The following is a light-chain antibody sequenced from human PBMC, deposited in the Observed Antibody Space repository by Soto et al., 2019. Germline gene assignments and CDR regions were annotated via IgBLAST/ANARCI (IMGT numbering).Light chain of an antibody. J-gene: IGLJ3*02. V-gene: IGLV3-9*01. CDR3: QVWDSSTARV. Sequence: SYELTQPLSVSVDLGQTARITCGGNNIGSKNVHWYQQKPGRAPVLVIYRDSNRPSGIPERFSGSNSGNTATLTISRAQAGDEADYYCQVWDSSTARVFGGGTQLTVL. CDR1: NIGSKN. CDR2: RDS.